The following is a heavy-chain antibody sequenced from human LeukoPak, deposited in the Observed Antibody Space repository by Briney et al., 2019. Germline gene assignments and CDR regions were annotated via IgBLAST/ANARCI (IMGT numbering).Heavy chain of an antibody. CDR1: GGSVSNYY. J-gene: IGHJ4*02. CDR3: ARSTAYYYDSSGYPVFDY. CDR2: IYYSGST. V-gene: IGHV4-59*02. Sequence: SETLSLTCIVSGGSVSNYYWSWIRQPPGKGLEWIGYIYYSGSTNYNPSLKSRVTISVDTSKNQFSLKLSSVTAADTAVYYCARSTAYYYDSSGYPVFDYWGQGTLVTVSS. D-gene: IGHD3-22*01.